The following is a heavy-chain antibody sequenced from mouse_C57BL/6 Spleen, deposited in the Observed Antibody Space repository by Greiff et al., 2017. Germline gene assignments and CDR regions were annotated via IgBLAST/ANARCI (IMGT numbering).Heavy chain of an antibody. CDR3: ARPTSAWFAY. D-gene: IGHD1-1*01. Sequence: VKLVESGAELVKPGASVKLSCKASGYTFTSYWMHWVKQWPGQGLEWIGMIHPNSGSNNNNEKFKSKATLTVEKSSSTAYMQLSSLTSEDSAVYYCARPTSAWFAYWGQGTLVTVSA. CDR2: IHPNSGSN. CDR1: GYTFTSYW. J-gene: IGHJ3*01. V-gene: IGHV1-64*01.